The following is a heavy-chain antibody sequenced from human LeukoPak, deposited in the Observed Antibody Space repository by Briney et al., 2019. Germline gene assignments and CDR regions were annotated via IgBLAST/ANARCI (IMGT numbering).Heavy chain of an antibody. Sequence: GASVKVSCKTSGYTFTGYYMHWVRQAPGQGLEWMGWINPNSGGTKYAQKFQGRVTMTRDTSISTAYMELSRLRSDDTAVYYCARVSLDLEPDYFDYWGQGTLVTVSS. J-gene: IGHJ4*02. D-gene: IGHD1-1*01. CDR3: ARVSLDLEPDYFDY. CDR1: GYTFTGYY. CDR2: INPNSGGT. V-gene: IGHV1-2*02.